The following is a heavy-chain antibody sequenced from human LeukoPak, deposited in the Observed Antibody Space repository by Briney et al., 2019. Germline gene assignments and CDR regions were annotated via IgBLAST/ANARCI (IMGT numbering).Heavy chain of an antibody. V-gene: IGHV4-59*12. CDR3: ARDMNGMDV. CDR2: IYHSGST. CDR1: GGSISSYY. D-gene: IGHD3-16*01. J-gene: IGHJ6*02. Sequence: SETLSLTCTVSGGSISSYYWSWIRQPPGKGLEWIGYIYHSGSTYYNPSLKSRVTISVDRSKNQFSLKLSSVTAADTAVYYCARDMNGMDVWGQGTTVTVSS.